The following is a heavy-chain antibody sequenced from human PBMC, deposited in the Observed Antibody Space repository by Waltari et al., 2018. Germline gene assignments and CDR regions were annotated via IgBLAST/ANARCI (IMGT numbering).Heavy chain of an antibody. V-gene: IGHV1-69*02. CDR3: ARGAVYFDN. CDR1: GGTFSTYT. CDR2: IIPLLDIS. J-gene: IGHJ4*02. Sequence: QVQLVQSGAEVKKPGSSVKVSCKASGGTFSTYTTNWVRQAPGQGLEWMGNIIPLLDISKYAQKFQGRVTITADKSTGTAYMELSSLRSEDTAFYYCARGAVYFDNWGQGTLVTVSS.